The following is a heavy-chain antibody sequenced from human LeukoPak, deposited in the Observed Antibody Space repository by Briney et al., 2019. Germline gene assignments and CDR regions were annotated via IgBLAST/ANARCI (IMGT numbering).Heavy chain of an antibody. CDR3: ARSGGYDFWSGSPMWFDP. Sequence: SETLSLTCTASGGSISSGGYYWSWIRQHPGKGLEWIGYIYYSGSTYYNPSLKSRVTISVDTSKNQFSLKLSSVTAADTAVYYCARSGGYDFWSGSPMWFDPWGQGTLVTVSS. J-gene: IGHJ5*02. CDR2: IYYSGST. CDR1: GGSISSGGYY. D-gene: IGHD3-3*01. V-gene: IGHV4-31*03.